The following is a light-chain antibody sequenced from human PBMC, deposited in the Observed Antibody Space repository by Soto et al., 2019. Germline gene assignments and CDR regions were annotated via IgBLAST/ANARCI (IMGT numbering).Light chain of an antibody. Sequence: EIVLTQSPATLSLSPGERATLSCRASQSVRNYLAWYQQKPGQAPRLLIYDASNRATGIPARFSGSGSGTDFTLTISSLEPEDFAVYYCQQRINWPPKYTFGQGTKLEIK. CDR2: DAS. V-gene: IGKV3-11*01. CDR1: QSVRNY. J-gene: IGKJ2*01. CDR3: QQRINWPPKYT.